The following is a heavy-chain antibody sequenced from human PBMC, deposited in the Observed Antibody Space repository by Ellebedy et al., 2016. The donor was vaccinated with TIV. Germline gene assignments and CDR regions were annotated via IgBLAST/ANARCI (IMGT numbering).Heavy chain of an antibody. CDR3: TTDWMSLYYFDY. J-gene: IGHJ4*02. D-gene: IGHD1-1*01. CDR1: GFTFSSYA. Sequence: GESLKISCAASGFTFSSYAMSWVRQAPGKGLEWVGRIKSKTDGGTADYAAPVKGRFTISSDDSKNTLYLQMSSLKTEDTAVYYCTTDWMSLYYFDYWGQGTLVTVSS. V-gene: IGHV3-15*05. CDR2: IKSKTDGGTA.